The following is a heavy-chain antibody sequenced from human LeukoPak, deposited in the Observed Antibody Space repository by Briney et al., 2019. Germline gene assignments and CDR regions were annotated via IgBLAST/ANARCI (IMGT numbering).Heavy chain of an antibody. V-gene: IGHV3-7*01. CDR2: IKQDGSEK. CDR1: GFTFSSYW. CDR3: ARDREYYYDSDYDY. Sequence: GSLRLSCVASGFTFSSYWMSWVRQAPGKGLEWVANIKQDGSEKYYVDSVKGRFTISRDNAKNSLYLQMNSLRAEDTAVYYCARDREYYYDSDYDYWGQGTLVTVSS. D-gene: IGHD3-22*01. J-gene: IGHJ4*02.